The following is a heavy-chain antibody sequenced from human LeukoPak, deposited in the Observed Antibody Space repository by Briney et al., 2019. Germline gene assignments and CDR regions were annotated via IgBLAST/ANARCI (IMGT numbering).Heavy chain of an antibody. V-gene: IGHV4-4*02. Sequence: SGTLSLTCAVSGGSISSSNWWSWVRQPPGKGLEWIGEIYHSGSTNYNPSLKSRVTISVDKSKNQFSLKPNSVTAADTAVYYCARVPPGIAVAGTDWGQGTLVTVSS. D-gene: IGHD6-19*01. CDR1: GGSISSSNW. J-gene: IGHJ4*02. CDR2: IYHSGST. CDR3: ARVPPGIAVAGTD.